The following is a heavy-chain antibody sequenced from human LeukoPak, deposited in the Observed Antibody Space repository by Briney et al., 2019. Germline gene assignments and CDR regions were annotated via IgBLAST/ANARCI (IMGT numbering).Heavy chain of an antibody. Sequence: GGSLRLSCAASGFTFSSYAMSWVRQAPGKGLEWASAISGSGGSTYYADSVKGRFTISRDNSKNTLYLQMNSLRAEDTAVYYCAKVRGVGVSSGWSFWGQGTLVTVSS. CDR3: AKVRGVGVSSGWSF. CDR2: ISGSGGST. V-gene: IGHV3-23*01. CDR1: GFTFSSYA. J-gene: IGHJ4*02. D-gene: IGHD6-19*01.